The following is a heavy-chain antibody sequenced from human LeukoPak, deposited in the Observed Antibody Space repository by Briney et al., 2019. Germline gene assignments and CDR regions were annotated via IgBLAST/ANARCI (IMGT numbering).Heavy chain of an antibody. V-gene: IGHV3-23*01. CDR2: IFGSGGSP. CDR3: VRGGIRVSGIDAFDI. D-gene: IGHD5/OR15-5a*01. CDR1: GFTFGSHA. J-gene: IGHJ3*02. Sequence: GGSLRLSCEASGFTFGSHAMYWVRQAPGKGLEWVAGIFGSGGSPHYADPVKGRFTISRDNSRNTVYLQINSLRDGDTAVYYCVRGGIRVSGIDAFDIWGQGTVVTVSS.